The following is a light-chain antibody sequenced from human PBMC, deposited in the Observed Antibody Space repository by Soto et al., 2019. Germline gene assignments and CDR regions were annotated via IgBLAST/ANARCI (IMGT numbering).Light chain of an antibody. CDR2: DDN. V-gene: IGLV1-51*01. J-gene: IGLJ1*01. Sequence: QSVLTQPPSVSAAPGQKVTISCSGSSSNIGGNSVSWYQQLPGTAPKLLIYDDNKRPSGIPDRFSGSKSGTSATLGITGFQTGDEADYYCGSWDSSLSAYVVGNGTKVTV. CDR3: GSWDSSLSAYV. CDR1: SSNIGGNS.